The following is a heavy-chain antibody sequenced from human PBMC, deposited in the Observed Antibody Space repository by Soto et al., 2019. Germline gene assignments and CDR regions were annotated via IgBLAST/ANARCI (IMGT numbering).Heavy chain of an antibody. CDR3: ARRDVSGGNSDA. CDR1: GGSISSSSYY. V-gene: IGHV4-39*01. J-gene: IGHJ5*02. D-gene: IGHD4-4*01. Sequence: SETLSLTCTVSGGSISSSSYYWGWIRQPPGKGLEWIGSIYYSGSTYYNPSLKSRVTISVDTSKNQFSLKLSSVTAADTAVYYCARRDVSGGNSDAWGQGTLVTVSS. CDR2: IYYSGST.